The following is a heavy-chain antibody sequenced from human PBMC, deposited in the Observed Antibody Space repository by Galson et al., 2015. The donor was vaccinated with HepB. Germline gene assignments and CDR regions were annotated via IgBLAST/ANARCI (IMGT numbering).Heavy chain of an antibody. D-gene: IGHD2-2*01. Sequence: SVKVSCKASGGIFYSYALSWVRRAPGQGLEWMGGIIPIFGTANYAQKFQGRVTITAHESTSTAYMELSSLRSEDTAVYYCARKACSSTSCAGIYYYYFYMDVWGKGTTFTVSS. CDR2: IIPIFGTA. V-gene: IGHV1-69*13. CDR1: GGIFYSYA. J-gene: IGHJ6*03. CDR3: ARKACSSTSCAGIYYYYFYMDV.